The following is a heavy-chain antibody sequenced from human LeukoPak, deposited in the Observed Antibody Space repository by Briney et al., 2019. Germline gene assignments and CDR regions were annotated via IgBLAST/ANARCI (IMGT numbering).Heavy chain of an antibody. CDR2: LLDSVNT. D-gene: IGHD5-18*01. Sequence: PSETLSLTCTVSGGSISSHYWSWIRQPPGKGLEWIAYLLDSVNTKDNPSLQSRLTLSADTSKNQFSLRLSSVTAADTAVYYCATIKRGSIYGYFDFSGQGIKVTVSS. J-gene: IGHJ4*02. CDR3: ATIKRGSIYGYFDF. V-gene: IGHV4-59*11. CDR1: GGSISSHY.